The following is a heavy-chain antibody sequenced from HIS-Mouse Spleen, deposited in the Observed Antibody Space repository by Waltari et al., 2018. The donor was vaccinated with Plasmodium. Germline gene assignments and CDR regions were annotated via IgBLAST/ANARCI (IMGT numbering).Heavy chain of an antibody. CDR1: GFTFRSYW. V-gene: IGHV3-7*01. D-gene: IGHD6-13*01. Sequence: EVQLVESGGGLVQPGRSLRLSCEASGFTFRSYWMSWVRQAPGEGLEGVANIKQDGSEKYYVYSVKCRFTISRDNAKNSLYPQMNSRRAEDTVVYYCASSWYWYFDRWGRGTLVTVSS. CDR3: ASSWYWYFDR. CDR2: IKQDGSEK. J-gene: IGHJ2*01.